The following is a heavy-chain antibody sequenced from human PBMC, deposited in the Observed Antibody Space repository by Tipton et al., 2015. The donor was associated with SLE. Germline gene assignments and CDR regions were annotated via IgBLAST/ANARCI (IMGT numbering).Heavy chain of an antibody. D-gene: IGHD5-24*01. CDR2: IYHSGIT. CDR1: GDSMNGYY. Sequence: TLSLTCTVSGDSMNGYYWSWTRQPPGKGLEWIGYIYHSGITNYNPSLKSRVTISVDTSKYQFSLTLSSVTAADTAVYYCARAGDRRDGYNYALTYWGQGTLVTVSS. CDR3: ARAGDRRDGYNYALTY. V-gene: IGHV4-59*01. J-gene: IGHJ4*02.